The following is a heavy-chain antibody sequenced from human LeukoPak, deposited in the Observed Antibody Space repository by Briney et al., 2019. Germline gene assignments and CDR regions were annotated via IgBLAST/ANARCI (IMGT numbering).Heavy chain of an antibody. CDR3: ARAPMITFGGVIVPFDY. D-gene: IGHD3-16*02. Sequence: ASVKVSCKASGYTFTSYGISWVRQAPGQGLEWMGWINAYNGNTNYAQKLQGRVTMTTDTSTSTAYMDLRSLRSDDTAVYYCARAPMITFGGVIVPFDYWGQGTLVTVSS. CDR1: GYTFTSYG. CDR2: INAYNGNT. V-gene: IGHV1-18*01. J-gene: IGHJ4*02.